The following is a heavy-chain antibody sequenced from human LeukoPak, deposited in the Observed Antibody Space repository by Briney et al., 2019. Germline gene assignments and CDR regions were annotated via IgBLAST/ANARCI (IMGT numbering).Heavy chain of an antibody. CDR2: VSGSGGST. CDR3: VVDTTLAFYFDY. CDR1: GFTFSSYA. J-gene: IGHJ4*02. V-gene: IGHV3-23*01. D-gene: IGHD5-18*01. Sequence: PGGSLRLSCAASGFTFSSYAMGWGPQAPGKGLEWVSTVSGSGGSTYYADSVKGRFTISRNNSKNTVYLQMNSLRAEDTAVYYCVVDTTLAFYFDYWGQGTLVTVSS.